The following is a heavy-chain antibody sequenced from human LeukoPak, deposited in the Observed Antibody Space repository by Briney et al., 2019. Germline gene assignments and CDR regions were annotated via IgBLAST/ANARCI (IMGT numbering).Heavy chain of an antibody. J-gene: IGHJ6*02. V-gene: IGHV3-23*01. Sequence: GGSLRLSCAASGFTFSNYAMSWVRQAPGKGLEWVSGISISGGVTYSADSVKGRFTISRDNSKNTLYLQMNSLRAEDTAVYYCAKYVSARGPPYALAVWGQGTTVTVSS. CDR3: AKYVSARGPPYALAV. D-gene: IGHD2/OR15-2a*01. CDR1: GFTFSNYA. CDR2: ISISGGVT.